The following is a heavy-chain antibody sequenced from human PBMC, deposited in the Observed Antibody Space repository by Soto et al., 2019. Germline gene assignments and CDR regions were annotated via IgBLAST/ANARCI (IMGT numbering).Heavy chain of an antibody. CDR1: GFTFSSYG. J-gene: IGHJ4*02. CDR2: IWYDGSNK. V-gene: IGHV3-33*01. Sequence: PGGSLRLSCAASGFTFSSYGMHWVHQAPGKGLEWVAVIWYDGSNKYYADSVKGRFTISRDNSKNTLYLQMNSLRAEDTAAYYCARDHGGYVTSFDYLGQGTLVTFSS. CDR3: ARDHGGYVTSFDY. D-gene: IGHD5-12*01.